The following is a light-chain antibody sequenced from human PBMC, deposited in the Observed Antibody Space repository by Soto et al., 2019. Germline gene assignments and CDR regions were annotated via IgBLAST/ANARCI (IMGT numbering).Light chain of an antibody. V-gene: IGKV1-27*01. CDR1: QDISNY. J-gene: IGKJ1*01. CDR3: QKYNSAPRT. Sequence: DIQMTQSPSSLSASVGDRVTITCRASQDISNYLAWYQQKPGKVPKVLISAASALQSGVPSRFSGSGSGTDFTLTISSLQPEDVATYYCQKYNSAPRTFGQGTKVDIK. CDR2: AAS.